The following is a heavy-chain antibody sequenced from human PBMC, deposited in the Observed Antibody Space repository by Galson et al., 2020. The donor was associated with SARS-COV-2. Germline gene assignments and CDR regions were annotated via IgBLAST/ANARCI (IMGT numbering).Heavy chain of an antibody. D-gene: IGHD3-10*01. CDR1: GFTFSSYD. CDR3: ARGGMSTMVRGVINYYYYMDV. J-gene: IGHJ6*03. Sequence: GESLKISCAASGFTFSSYDMHWVRQATGKGLEWVSAIGTAGDTYYPGSVKGRFTISRENAKNSLYLQMNSLRAGDTAVYYCARGGMSTMVRGVINYYYYMDVWGKGTTVTVSS. V-gene: IGHV3-13*01. CDR2: IGTAGDT.